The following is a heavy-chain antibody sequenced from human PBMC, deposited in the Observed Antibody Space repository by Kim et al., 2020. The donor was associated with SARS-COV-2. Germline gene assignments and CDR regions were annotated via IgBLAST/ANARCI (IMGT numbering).Heavy chain of an antibody. V-gene: IGHV3-48*02. J-gene: IGHJ2*01. CDR1: GFTFSSYS. CDR3: AREGSKVQWPEDWYFDL. D-gene: IGHD6-19*01. CDR2: ISSSGSTI. Sequence: GGSLRLSCAASGFTFSSYSMNWVRQAPGKGLEWVSYISSSGSTIYYADSVKGRFTISRDNAKNSLYLQMNSLRDEDTAVYYCAREGSKVQWPEDWYFDLWGRGTLVTVSS.